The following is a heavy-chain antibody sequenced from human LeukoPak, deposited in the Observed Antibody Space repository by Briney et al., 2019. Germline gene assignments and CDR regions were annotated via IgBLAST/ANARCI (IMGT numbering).Heavy chain of an antibody. V-gene: IGHV5-51*01. CDR2: IYPGDSDT. J-gene: IGHJ6*04. CDR3: ARRGDGYKLDV. CDR1: GYSFSDSW. Sequence: GESLKISRKTSGYSFSDSWIAWVRQMPGKGLEWMGIIYPGDSDTTDSRYSPSFQGQVTISADNSISTAYLQWSRLKASDTATYYCARRGDGYKLDVWGKGTTVTVSS. D-gene: IGHD5-24*01.